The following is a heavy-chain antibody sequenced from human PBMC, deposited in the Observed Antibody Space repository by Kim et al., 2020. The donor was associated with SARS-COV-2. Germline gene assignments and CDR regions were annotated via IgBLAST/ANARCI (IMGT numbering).Heavy chain of an antibody. CDR3: ARQLDFYYDSSGYRNWFDP. CDR1: GYSFTSYW. V-gene: IGHV5-10-1*01. J-gene: IGHJ5*02. D-gene: IGHD3-22*01. Sequence: GESLKISCKGSGYSFTSYWISWVRQMPGKGLEWMGRIDPSDSYTNYSPSFQGHVTISADKSISTAYLQWSSLKASDTAMYYCARQLDFYYDSSGYRNWFDPWGQGTLVTVSS. CDR2: IDPSDSYT.